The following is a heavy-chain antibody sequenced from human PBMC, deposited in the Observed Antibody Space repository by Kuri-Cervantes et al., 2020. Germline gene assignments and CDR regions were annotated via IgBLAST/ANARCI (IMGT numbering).Heavy chain of an antibody. CDR2: ISYDGSNK. CDR3: AKGTQLWPEASFDY. CDR1: GFTFSSYA. D-gene: IGHD5-18*01. J-gene: IGHJ4*02. Sequence: GGSLRLSCAASGFTFSSYAMHWVRQAPGKGLEWVAVISYDGSNKYYADSVKGRFTISRDNSKNTLYLQMKSLRAEDTAVYYCAKGTQLWPEASFDYWGQRTLVTVSS. V-gene: IGHV3-30-3*01.